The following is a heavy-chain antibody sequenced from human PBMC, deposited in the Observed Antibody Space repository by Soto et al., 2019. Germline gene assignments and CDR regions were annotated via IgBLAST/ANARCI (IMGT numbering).Heavy chain of an antibody. J-gene: IGHJ3*02. D-gene: IGHD2-15*01. CDR2: INHSGST. Sequence: SETLSLTCAVYGGSFSGYYWSWIRQPPGKGLEWIGEINHSGSTNYNPSLKSRVTISVDTSKNQFSLKLSSVTAADTAVYYCARDVGYCSGGSCLSAFDIWGQGTMVTVSS. CDR3: ARDVGYCSGGSCLSAFDI. V-gene: IGHV4-34*01. CDR1: GGSFSGYY.